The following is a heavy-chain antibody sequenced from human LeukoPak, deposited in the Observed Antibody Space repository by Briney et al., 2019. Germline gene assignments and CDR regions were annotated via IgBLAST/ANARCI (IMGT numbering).Heavy chain of an antibody. Sequence: GGSLRLSCAASGFTFNKAWMNWVRQAPGKGPEWVGRIKSKNDGGTTDYGSPVKGRFTISRDDSKNTLYLQMNSLITDDTAIYYCTPVMVEDRGFWGQGTLVTVSS. CDR1: GFTFNKAW. CDR3: TPVMVEDRGF. J-gene: IGHJ4*02. CDR2: IKSKNDGGTT. D-gene: IGHD2-15*01. V-gene: IGHV3-15*01.